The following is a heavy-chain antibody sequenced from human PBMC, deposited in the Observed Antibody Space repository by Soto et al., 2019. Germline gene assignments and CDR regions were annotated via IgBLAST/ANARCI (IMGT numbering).Heavy chain of an antibody. Sequence: SETLSLTCAVSGGSISSGDYYWSWIRQPPGKGLEWIGYIYYSGSTYYNPSLKSRVTISVDTSKNQFSLKLSSVTAADTAVYYCARDGSAGGGGDYYYYGMDVWGQGTTVTVSS. CDR2: IYYSGST. V-gene: IGHV4-30-4*01. CDR1: GGSISSGDYY. CDR3: ARDGSAGGGGDYYYYGMDV. D-gene: IGHD2-21*01. J-gene: IGHJ6*02.